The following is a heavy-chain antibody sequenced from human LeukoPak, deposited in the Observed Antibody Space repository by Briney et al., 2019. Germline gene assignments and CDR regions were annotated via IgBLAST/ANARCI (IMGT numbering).Heavy chain of an antibody. CDR3: ARLGYCSSTSCYAGVMVDY. Sequence: PGGSLRLSCVASGFTFSSHSMNWVRQAPGKGLEWVSSISSGSDHIYYADSVKGRFTISRDNARNSLYLQMDSLRVEDTAVYYCARLGYCSSTSCYAGVMVDYWGQGTLVTVSS. J-gene: IGHJ4*02. CDR1: GFTFSSHS. CDR2: ISSGSDHI. V-gene: IGHV3-21*01. D-gene: IGHD2-2*01.